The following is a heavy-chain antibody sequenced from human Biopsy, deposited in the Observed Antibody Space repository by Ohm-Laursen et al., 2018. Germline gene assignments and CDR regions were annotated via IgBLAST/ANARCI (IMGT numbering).Heavy chain of an antibody. CDR3: STGGGDFSYNGMDV. J-gene: IGHJ6*02. Sequence: SLRLSCAASGFTFGDAWMSWIRQAPGKGLEWVGRIKSKFDGETTDYAAPVKGRFIISRDDSKSTLFLQMNSLKVEDTGVYFCSTGGGDFSYNGMDVWGQGTTVTVSS. V-gene: IGHV3-15*01. CDR2: IKSKFDGETT. D-gene: IGHD2-21*02. CDR1: GFTFGDAW.